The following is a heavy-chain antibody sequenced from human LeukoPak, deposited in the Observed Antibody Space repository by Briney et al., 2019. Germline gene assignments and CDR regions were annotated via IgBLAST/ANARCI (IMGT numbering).Heavy chain of an antibody. V-gene: IGHV3-48*04. CDR3: AKRGVVIRVILVGFHKEAYYFDS. CDR1: GFTFSTYN. D-gene: IGHD3-22*01. CDR2: ISPRGTTR. Sequence: GGSLRLSCVASGFTFSTYNMNWVRQAPGKGLEWVSHISPRGTTRYYADSVKGRFTISRDNAKNALYLQMTSLRAEDTAVYFCAKRGVVIRVILVGFHKEAYYFDSWGQGALVTVSS. J-gene: IGHJ4*02.